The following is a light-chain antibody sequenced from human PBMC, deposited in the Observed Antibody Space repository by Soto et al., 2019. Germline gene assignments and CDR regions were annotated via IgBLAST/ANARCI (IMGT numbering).Light chain of an antibody. V-gene: IGLV2-11*01. CDR3: CSYAGSYTYV. CDR2: DVN. Sequence: QSALTQPRSVSGSPGQSVTISCTGTSSDVGGYNYVSWYQQHPGKAPKVMIYDVNKRPSGVPDRFSGSKSGNTASLTISGLQAADEADYYCCSYAGSYTYVFGTGTKVTVL. J-gene: IGLJ1*01. CDR1: SSDVGGYNY.